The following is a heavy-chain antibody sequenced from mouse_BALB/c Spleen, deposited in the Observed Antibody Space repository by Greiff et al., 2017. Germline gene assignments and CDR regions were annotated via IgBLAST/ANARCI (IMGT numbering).Heavy chain of an antibody. Sequence: EVQLQQSGPELVKPGASVKISCKASGYSFTGYYMHWVKQSHVKSLEWIGRINPYNGATSYNQNFKDKASLTVDKSSSTAYMELHSLTSEDSAVYYCARGLLRHYYAMDYWGQGTSVTVSS. CDR3: ARGLLRHYYAMDY. V-gene: IGHV1-31*01. J-gene: IGHJ4*01. D-gene: IGHD1-2*01. CDR1: GYSFTGYY. CDR2: INPYNGAT.